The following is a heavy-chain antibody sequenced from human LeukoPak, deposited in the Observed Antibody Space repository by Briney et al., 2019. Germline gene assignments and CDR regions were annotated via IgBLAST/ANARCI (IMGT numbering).Heavy chain of an antibody. Sequence: GGSLRLSCAASGFTFGSYAMSWVRQAPGKGLEWVSAISGSGGSTYYADSVKGRFTISRDNSKNTLYLQMNSLRAEDTAVYYCAKDQDSSGWGDAFDIWGQGTMVTVSS. D-gene: IGHD6-19*01. CDR2: ISGSGGST. CDR3: AKDQDSSGWGDAFDI. V-gene: IGHV3-23*01. J-gene: IGHJ3*02. CDR1: GFTFGSYA.